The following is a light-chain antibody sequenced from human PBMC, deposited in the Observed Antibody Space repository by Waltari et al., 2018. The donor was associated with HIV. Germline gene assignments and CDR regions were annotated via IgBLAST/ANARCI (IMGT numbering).Light chain of an antibody. V-gene: IGLV1-44*01. CDR3: ETLDDNLNGPV. Sequence: QSVLTQPPSASGTPGQRVTISYSGSSSNIGNTAVSWYQQFPGTAPKLLIYSNNQRPSGVPDRFSGSKSGTSASLTISGLQSEDEANYYCETLDDNLNGPVFGGGTKLTVL. CDR2: SNN. CDR1: SSNIGNTA. J-gene: IGLJ2*01.